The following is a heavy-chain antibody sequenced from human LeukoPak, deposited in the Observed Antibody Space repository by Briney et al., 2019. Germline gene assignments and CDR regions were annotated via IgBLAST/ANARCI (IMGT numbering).Heavy chain of an antibody. J-gene: IGHJ4*02. CDR1: GGSISSYY. CDR2: IYYSGST. D-gene: IGHD6-19*01. V-gene: IGHV4-59*01. CDR3: ARDSGPRFDY. Sequence: SETLSLTCTVSGGSISSYYWSWIRQPPGRGLEWIGYIYYSGSTNYNPSLKSRVTISVDTSKNQFSLKVSSVTAADTAVYYCARDSGPRFDYWGQGTLVTVSS.